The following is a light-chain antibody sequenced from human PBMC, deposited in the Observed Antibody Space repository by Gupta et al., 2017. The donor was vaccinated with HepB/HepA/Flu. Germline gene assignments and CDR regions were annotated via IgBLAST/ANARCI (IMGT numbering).Light chain of an antibody. V-gene: IGLV1-40*01. CDR3: QSYDSSLSGWGV. CDR2: GNS. CDR1: SSNIGAGDA. J-gene: IGLJ2*01. Sequence: QSVLTQPPSVSWAPGQRVTISCTGRSSNIGAGDAVHWYQQLPGTAPKLLIYGNSNRPSGVPDRFSGSKSGTSASLAITGLQAEDEADYYCQSYDSSLSGWGVFGGGTKLTVL.